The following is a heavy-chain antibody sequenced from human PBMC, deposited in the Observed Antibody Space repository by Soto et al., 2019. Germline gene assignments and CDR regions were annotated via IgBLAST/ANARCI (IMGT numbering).Heavy chain of an antibody. CDR2: ISVSGGST. J-gene: IGHJ6*02. CDR1: GFPFSIYA. V-gene: IGHV3-23*01. D-gene: IGHD5-12*01. CDR3: EKDSGYDRRYYYDYGMDV. Sequence: GGSLRLSCAASGFPFSIYAMSWVRQAPGKGLEWVSAISVSGGSTYYADSVKGRFTISRDNSKNTLYLQMNSLRAEDTAVYYCEKDSGYDRRYYYDYGMDVWGQGPTITVSS.